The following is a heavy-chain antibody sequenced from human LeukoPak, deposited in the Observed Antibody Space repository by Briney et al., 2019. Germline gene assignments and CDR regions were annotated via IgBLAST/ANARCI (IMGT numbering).Heavy chain of an antibody. V-gene: IGHV3-7*01. CDR2: INQDESEE. J-gene: IGHJ4*02. CDR1: GFTSSNNW. D-gene: IGHD5-12*01. CDR3: VRDGGVSGYDLLDY. Sequence: TAVSLTLSCAASGFTSSNNWMAWVRQAPGKGLKWVAHINQDESEEHYMDSAKARFTISRDNAKNSLSLQMNSLRAEDTAVYYCVRDGGVSGYDLLDYWGQGTLATVSS.